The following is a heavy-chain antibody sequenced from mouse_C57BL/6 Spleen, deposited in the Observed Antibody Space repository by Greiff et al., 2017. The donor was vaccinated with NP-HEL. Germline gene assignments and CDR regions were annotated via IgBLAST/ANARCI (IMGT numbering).Heavy chain of an antibody. J-gene: IGHJ3*01. V-gene: IGHV1-64*01. D-gene: IGHD2-3*01. CDR2: IHPNSGST. CDR3: ARSRDGYPFAY. Sequence: QVQLKQPGAELVKPGASVKLSCKASGYTFTSYWMHWVKQRPGQGLEWIGMIHPNSGSTNYNEKFKSKATLTVDKSSSTAYMQLSSLTSEDSAVYYCARSRDGYPFAYWGQGTLVTVSA. CDR1: GYTFTSYW.